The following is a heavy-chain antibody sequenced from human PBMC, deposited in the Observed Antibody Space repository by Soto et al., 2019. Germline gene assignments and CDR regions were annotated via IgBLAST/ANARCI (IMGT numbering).Heavy chain of an antibody. Sequence: QVQLVESGGGVVQPGRSLRLSCAASGFTFSSYGMHWVRQAPGKGLEWVAVIWSDGSNKYYADSVKGRFTISRDNSKNTLYLQMNSLRAEDTAVYYCARDQSVAGIFFSGRGAFDIWGQGTMVTVAS. D-gene: IGHD6-19*01. CDR2: IWSDGSNK. CDR1: GFTFSSYG. V-gene: IGHV3-33*01. J-gene: IGHJ3*02. CDR3: ARDQSVAGIFFSGRGAFDI.